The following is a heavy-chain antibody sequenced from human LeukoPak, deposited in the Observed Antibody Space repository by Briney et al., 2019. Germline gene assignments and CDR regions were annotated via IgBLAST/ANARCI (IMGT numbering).Heavy chain of an antibody. CDR3: ARAYALGPGGNAFDI. J-gene: IGHJ3*02. V-gene: IGHV4-39*07. Sequence: PSETLSLTCTVSGGSISSSSYYWGWIRQPPGKGLEWIGSIYYSGSTYYNPSLKSRVTISVDTSKNQFSLKLSSVTAADTAVYYCARAYALGPGGNAFDIWGQGTMVTVSS. D-gene: IGHD2-8*01. CDR1: GGSISSSSYY. CDR2: IYYSGST.